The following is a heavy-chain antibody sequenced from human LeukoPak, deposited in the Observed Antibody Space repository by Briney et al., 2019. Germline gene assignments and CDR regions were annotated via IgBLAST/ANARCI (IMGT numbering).Heavy chain of an antibody. CDR3: ARGRVATVTSYYYYYMDV. D-gene: IGHD1-1*01. CDR1: GGSISSYY. CDR2: IYTSGST. Sequence: SETLSLTCTVSGGSISSYYWSWIRQPAGKGLEWIGRIYTSGSTNYNPSLKSRVTMSVDTSKNQFSLKLNSVTAADTAVYYCARGRVATVTSYYYYYMDVWGKGTMVTVSS. V-gene: IGHV4-4*07. J-gene: IGHJ6*03.